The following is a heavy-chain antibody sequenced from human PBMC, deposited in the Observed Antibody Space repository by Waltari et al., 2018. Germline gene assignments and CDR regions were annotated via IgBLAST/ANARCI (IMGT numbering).Heavy chain of an antibody. CDR2: IYHSGRT. CDR3: ARLGGTYFPFDY. Sequence: QVQLQESGPGLVKPSETLSLTCSVSGYSISNGYYWAWIRQPPGKGLEWMGSIYHSGRTFYNLSLKSRVTISVDTSKNQFSLKLSSVTAADRAVYFCARLGGTYFPFDYWGQGALVTVSS. D-gene: IGHD1-26*01. V-gene: IGHV4-38-2*02. CDR1: GYSISNGYY. J-gene: IGHJ4*02.